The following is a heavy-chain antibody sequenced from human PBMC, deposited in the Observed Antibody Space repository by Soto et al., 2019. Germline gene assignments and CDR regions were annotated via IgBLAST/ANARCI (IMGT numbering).Heavy chain of an antibody. D-gene: IGHD4-17*01. CDR3: ARRLGESDYGDYVYYNGRDV. CDR2: IYYSGST. V-gene: IGHV4-39*01. J-gene: IGHJ6*04. CDR1: GGSISSSSYY. Sequence: TLSLTCTVSGGSISSSSYYWGWIRQPPGKGLEWIGSIYYSGSTYYNPSLKSRVTISVDTSKNQFSLKLSSVTAADTAVYYCARRLGESDYGDYVYYNGRDVWGKGPRVTLSS.